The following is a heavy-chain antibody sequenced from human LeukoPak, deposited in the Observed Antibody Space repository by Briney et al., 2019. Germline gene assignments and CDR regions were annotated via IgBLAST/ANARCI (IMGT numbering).Heavy chain of an antibody. J-gene: IGHJ4*02. Sequence: SETLSLTCAVSGGSISSGTISWSWIRQPPGKGLEWIAFIYHTGSIYYNSSLTSRASISVDRSNSQFSLMLSSVTAADTAVYYCARVVGSGYYLDYWGQGALVTVST. D-gene: IGHD3-3*01. V-gene: IGHV4-30-2*01. CDR1: GGSISSGTIS. CDR2: IYHTGSI. CDR3: ARVVGSGYYLDY.